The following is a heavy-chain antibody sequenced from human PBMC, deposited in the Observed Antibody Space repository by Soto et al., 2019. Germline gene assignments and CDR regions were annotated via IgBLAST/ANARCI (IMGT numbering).Heavy chain of an antibody. CDR3: ARARATIAAAAIFDC. V-gene: IGHV4-4*02. D-gene: IGHD6-13*01. CDR2: VYRTGST. CDR1: GGSISTSNW. J-gene: IGHJ4*02. Sequence: QVQLQESGPGLVKPSGTLSLTCAVSGGSISTSNWWSWVRQPPGKGLEWIGEVYRTGSTNYNPSLERRLTISVDKSKNQFSLKLTSVTAADTAVYYCARARATIAAAAIFDCWGQGTLVTVSS.